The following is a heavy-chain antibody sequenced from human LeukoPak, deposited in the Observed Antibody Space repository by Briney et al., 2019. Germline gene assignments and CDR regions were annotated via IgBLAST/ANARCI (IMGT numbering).Heavy chain of an antibody. D-gene: IGHD5-18*01. CDR1: GFTFSSYS. CDR3: AKFCRDTAMRSNYYFDY. CDR2: ISSSSSTI. Sequence: GGSLRLSCAASGFTFSSYSMNWVRQAPGKGLEWVSYISSSSSTIYYADSVKGRFTISRDNSKNTLYLQMNSLRAEDTAVYYCAKFCRDTAMRSNYYFDYWGQGTLVTVSS. J-gene: IGHJ4*02. V-gene: IGHV3-48*01.